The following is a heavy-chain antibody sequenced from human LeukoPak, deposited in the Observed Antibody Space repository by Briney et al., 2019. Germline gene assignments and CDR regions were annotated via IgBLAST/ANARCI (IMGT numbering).Heavy chain of an antibody. J-gene: IGHJ4*02. CDR3: ARAAYSSSWRGFDY. V-gene: IGHV4-34*01. Sequence: PSETLSLTCAVYGGSFSGYYWSWIRQPPGKGLEWIGEINHSGSTNYNPSLKSRVTISVDTSKNQFSLKLSSVTAADTAVYYCARAAYSSSWRGFDYWGQGTLVTVSS. CDR1: GGSFSGYY. CDR2: INHSGST. D-gene: IGHD6-13*01.